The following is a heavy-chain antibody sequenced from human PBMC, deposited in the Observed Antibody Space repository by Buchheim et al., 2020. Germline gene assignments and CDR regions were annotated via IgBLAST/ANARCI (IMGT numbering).Heavy chain of an antibody. V-gene: IGHV4-61*05. CDR1: GGSISSSSYY. Sequence: QLQLQESGPGLVKPSETLSLTCTVSGGSISSSSYYWSWIRQPPGRGLEWIGYIYYSGSTNYNPSLKSRVTTSVDTSKNQFSLKLSSVTAADTAVYYCARHLSATVTTFDYWGQGTL. CDR3: ARHLSATVTTFDY. CDR2: IYYSGST. D-gene: IGHD4-17*01. J-gene: IGHJ4*02.